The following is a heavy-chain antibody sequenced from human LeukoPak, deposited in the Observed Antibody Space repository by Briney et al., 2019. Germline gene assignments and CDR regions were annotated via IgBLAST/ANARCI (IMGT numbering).Heavy chain of an antibody. Sequence: SETLSLTCTVSGGSISSSSYYWGWIRQPPGKGLEWIGSIYYSGSTYYNPSLKSRVTISVDTSKNQFSLKLSSVTAADTAVYHCAELQQLGVDYWGQGTLVTVSS. J-gene: IGHJ4*02. CDR1: GGSISSSSYY. V-gene: IGHV4-39*01. CDR3: AELQQLGVDY. CDR2: IYYSGST. D-gene: IGHD6-13*01.